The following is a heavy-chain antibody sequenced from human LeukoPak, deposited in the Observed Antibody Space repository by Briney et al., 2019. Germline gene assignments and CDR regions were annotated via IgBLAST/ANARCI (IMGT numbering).Heavy chain of an antibody. V-gene: IGHV3-30*01. CDR3: AGSSSGGDYFDY. Sequence: GRSLRLSCAASGFTFSSYAMHWVRQAPGKGLEWVAVISYDGSNKYYADSVKGRFTISRDNSKNTLYLQMNSLRAEDTAVYYCAGSSSGGDYFDYWGQGTLVTVSS. D-gene: IGHD6-6*01. CDR1: GFTFSSYA. CDR2: ISYDGSNK. J-gene: IGHJ4*02.